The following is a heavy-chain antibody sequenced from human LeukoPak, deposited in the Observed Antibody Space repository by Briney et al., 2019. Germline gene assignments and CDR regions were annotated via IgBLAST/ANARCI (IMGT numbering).Heavy chain of an antibody. CDR2: IYCSGST. CDR1: GGSISSSSYY. J-gene: IGHJ4*02. V-gene: IGHV4-39*07. D-gene: IGHD5-18*01. Sequence: SETLSLTCTVSGGSISSSSYYWGWIRQPPGKGLEWIGSIYCSGSTYYNPSLKSRVTISVDTSKNQLSLKLSSVTAADTAVYYCARAGDTAWDFDYWGQGTLVTVSS. CDR3: ARAGDTAWDFDY.